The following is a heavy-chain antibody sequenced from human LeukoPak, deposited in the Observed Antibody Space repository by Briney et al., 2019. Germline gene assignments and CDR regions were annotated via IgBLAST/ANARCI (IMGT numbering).Heavy chain of an antibody. J-gene: IGHJ4*02. V-gene: IGHV3-23*01. CDR2: ISGSGGST. D-gene: IGHD3-10*01. Sequence: PGGSLRLSCAASGSTFSSYAMSWVRQAPGKGLEWVSAISGSGGSTYYADSVKGRFTISRDNSKNTLYLQMNSLRAEDTAVYYCAKWGLLWFGSYFDYWGQGTLVTVSS. CDR1: GSTFSSYA. CDR3: AKWGLLWFGSYFDY.